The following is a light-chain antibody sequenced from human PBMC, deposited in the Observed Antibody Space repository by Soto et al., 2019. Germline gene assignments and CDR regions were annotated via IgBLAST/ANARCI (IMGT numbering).Light chain of an antibody. J-gene: IGKJ2*01. CDR2: GAS. V-gene: IGKV3-15*01. CDR1: QSVSSN. Sequence: EIVMTQSPATLSVSPGERATLPCRASQSVSSNVAWYQQIPGQTPRLLIYGASTRATGVPVRFSGSASGTEFTLTISGLQSEDFAVYYCHQYDDGPYTFGQGTKVDIK. CDR3: HQYDDGPYT.